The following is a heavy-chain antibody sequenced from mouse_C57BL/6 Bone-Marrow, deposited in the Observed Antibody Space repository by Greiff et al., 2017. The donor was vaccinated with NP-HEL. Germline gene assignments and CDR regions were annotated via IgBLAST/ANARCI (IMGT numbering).Heavy chain of an antibody. D-gene: IGHD2-3*01. CDR1: GYTFTNYW. CDR2: IYPGGGYT. V-gene: IGHV1-63*01. J-gene: IGHJ1*03. Sequence: VQLQQSGAELVRPGTSVKMSCKASGYTFTNYWIGWAKQRPGHGLEWIGDIYPGGGYTNYNEKFKGKATLTADKSSSTAYMQFSSLTSEDSAIYYCARMGDGYYIYWYFDVWGTGTTVTVSS. CDR3: ARMGDGYYIYWYFDV.